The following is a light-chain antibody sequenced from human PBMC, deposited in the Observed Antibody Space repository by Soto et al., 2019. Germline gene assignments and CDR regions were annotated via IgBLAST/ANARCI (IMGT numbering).Light chain of an antibody. V-gene: IGLV2-8*01. J-gene: IGLJ3*02. CDR3: TSYAGSRNLV. CDR2: EVN. CDR1: SSDVGGYNS. Sequence: QSALTQPPSASGSPGQSVTISCTGTSSDVGGYNSVSWYQQHPGRAPKLLIYEVNKRPSGVPDRFSVSKSDNMASLTVSGLQAEDEADYYCTSYAGSRNLVFGGGTKLTVL.